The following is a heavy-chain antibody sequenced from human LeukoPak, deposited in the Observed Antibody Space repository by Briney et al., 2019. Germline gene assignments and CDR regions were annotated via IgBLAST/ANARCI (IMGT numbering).Heavy chain of an antibody. CDR3: ARPRRDGYINAFDI. D-gene: IGHD5-24*01. CDR1: GGSISSYY. CDR2: IYYSGST. V-gene: IGHV4-59*08. Sequence: PSETLSLTCTVSGGSISSYYWSWIRQPPGKGLEWIGYIYYSGSTNYNPSLKSRVTISVDTSKNQFSLKLSSVTAADTAVYYCARPRRDGYINAFDIWGQGTMVTLSS. J-gene: IGHJ3*02.